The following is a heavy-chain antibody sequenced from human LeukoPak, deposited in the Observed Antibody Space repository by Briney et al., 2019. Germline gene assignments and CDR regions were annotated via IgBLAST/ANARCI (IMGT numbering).Heavy chain of an antibody. CDR3: AKDESSSWSNWFDP. V-gene: IGHV3-9*01. Sequence: PGRSLRLSCAASGFTFDDYAMHWVRQAPGKGLEWVSGISWNSGSIGYADSVKGRFTISRDNAKNSPYLQMNSLRAEDTALYYCAKDESSSWSNWFDPWGQGTLVTVSS. D-gene: IGHD6-13*01. J-gene: IGHJ5*02. CDR2: ISWNSGSI. CDR1: GFTFDDYA.